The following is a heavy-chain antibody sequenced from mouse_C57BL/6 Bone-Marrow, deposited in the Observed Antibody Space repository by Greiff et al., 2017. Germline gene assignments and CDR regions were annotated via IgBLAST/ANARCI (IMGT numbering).Heavy chain of an antibody. D-gene: IGHD2-4*01. CDR1: GFTFSSYG. Sequence: EVQLVESGGDLVKPGGSLKLSCAASGFTFSSYGMSWVRQTPDKRLEWVATISSGGSYPYYPDSVKGRFTISRDNAKNTLYLQMSSLKSEDTAMYYCARHGYYDYDQAYWGQGTLVTVSA. V-gene: IGHV5-6*01. J-gene: IGHJ3*01. CDR3: ARHGYYDYDQAY. CDR2: ISSGGSYP.